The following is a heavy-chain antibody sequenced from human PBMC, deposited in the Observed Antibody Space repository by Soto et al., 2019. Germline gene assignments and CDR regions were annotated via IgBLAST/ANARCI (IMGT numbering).Heavy chain of an antibody. J-gene: IGHJ3*01. V-gene: IGHV4-59*01. D-gene: IGHD2-15*01. CDR3: ARDSCSGGSCYAPFDAFDV. CDR2: IYYDGRT. Sequence: PSETLSLTCTVSGGSISSYYWSWIRQPPGRGLEWIGYIYYDGRTTYSPSLKSRVTVSLDRSKNQFSLKLRSVTAADTAVYYCARDSCSGGSCYAPFDAFDVWGQGKMVTVS. CDR1: GGSISSYY.